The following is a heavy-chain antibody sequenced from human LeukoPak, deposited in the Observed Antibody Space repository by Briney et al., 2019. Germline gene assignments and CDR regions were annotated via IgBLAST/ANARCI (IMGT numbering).Heavy chain of an antibody. J-gene: IGHJ4*02. CDR3: AAGYCSGGSCYRRPFDY. Sequence: SETLSLTCAVYGGSFSGYYWSWIRQPPGKGLESIGEINHSGSTNYNPSLKSRVTISVDTSKNQFSLKLSSVAAADTAVYYCAAGYCSGGSCYRRPFDYWGQGTLVTVSS. CDR2: INHSGST. D-gene: IGHD2-15*01. CDR1: GGSFSGYY. V-gene: IGHV4-34*01.